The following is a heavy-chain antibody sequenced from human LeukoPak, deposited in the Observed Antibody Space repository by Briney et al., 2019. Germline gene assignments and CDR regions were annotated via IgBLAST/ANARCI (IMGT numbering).Heavy chain of an antibody. CDR2: IYYSGST. D-gene: IGHD6-13*01. J-gene: IGHJ4*02. CDR1: GGSFSGYY. V-gene: IGHV4-59*08. Sequence: SETLSLTCAVYGGSFSGYYWSWIRQPPGKGLEWIGYIYYSGSTNYNPSLKSRVTISVDTSKNQFSLKLSSVTAADTAVYYCARRAAGDFDYWGQGTLVTVSS. CDR3: ARRAAGDFDY.